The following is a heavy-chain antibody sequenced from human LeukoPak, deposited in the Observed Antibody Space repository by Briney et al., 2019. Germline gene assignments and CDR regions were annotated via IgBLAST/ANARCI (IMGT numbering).Heavy chain of an antibody. CDR2: IKQNRSEK. CDR3: ARLGVLRGWYSD. CDR1: GFTFSTYW. V-gene: IGHV3-7*01. D-gene: IGHD6-19*01. J-gene: IGHJ4*02. Sequence: GGSLRLSCAAPGFTFSTYWMNLVRQAPGKGLERVANIKQNRSEKEYVHGVEGRVTSFSDNGQNSRDLQLNSLRAEDTAVYYCARLGVLRGWYSDWGQGTLVTVSS.